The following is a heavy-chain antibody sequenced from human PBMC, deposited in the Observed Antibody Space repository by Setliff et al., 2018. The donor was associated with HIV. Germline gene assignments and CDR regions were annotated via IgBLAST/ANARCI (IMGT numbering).Heavy chain of an antibody. CDR2: IIPMYGVT. J-gene: IGHJ5*02. V-gene: IGHV1-69*05. D-gene: IGHD2-15*01. CDR3: ALPYCSGGNCWSSASLPPAGWFDP. CDR1: GGTFSSYV. Sequence: SVKVSCKASGGTFSSYVISWVRQAPGQGPEWMGGIIPMYGVTNYARKFQGRVTITTDESTSTAYMELSSLRSEDTAVYYCALPYCSGGNCWSSASLPPAGWFDPWGQGTLVTVSS.